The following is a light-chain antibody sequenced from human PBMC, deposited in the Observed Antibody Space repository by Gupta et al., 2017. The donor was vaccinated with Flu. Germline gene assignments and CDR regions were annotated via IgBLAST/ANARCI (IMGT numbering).Light chain of an antibody. J-gene: IGLJ3*02. CDR2: MEN. CDR1: SSNIGSNV. CDR3: AEWDDSLNGLWG. Sequence: VTISCSGSSSNIGSNVVSCYQHLPGRAPKLRSDMENQRPSGVPDRVSGSNSGTSAYTATTGLQSEDEADDDGAEWDDSLNGLWGFGGGTKLTVL. V-gene: IGLV1-44*01.